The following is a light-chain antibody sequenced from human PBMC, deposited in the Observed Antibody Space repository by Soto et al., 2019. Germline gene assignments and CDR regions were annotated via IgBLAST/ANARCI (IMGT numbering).Light chain of an antibody. CDR3: QQYNEWPRT. Sequence: DIVMTQSPATLSVSPGEGATLSCRASQSVNIDLAWYQQKSGQAPRLLMYRASTRATDIPARFSGSQSGSDFNLTISSLQSEDFAVYYCQQYNEWPRTFGQGTKVEIK. V-gene: IGKV3-15*01. J-gene: IGKJ1*01. CDR2: RAS. CDR1: QSVNID.